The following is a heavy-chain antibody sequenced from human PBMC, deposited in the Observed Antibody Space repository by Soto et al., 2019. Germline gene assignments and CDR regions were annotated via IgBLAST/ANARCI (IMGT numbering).Heavy chain of an antibody. Sequence: QVQLVQSGAEVKKPGSSVKVSCKASGGTFSSYAISWVRQAPGQGLEWMGGIIPIFGTANYAQKFRGRDTIPAAEPTSTAYMELSSLISEDTAVYYCASYGSGPYEGYYYYGMDVWGQGTTVTVSS. V-gene: IGHV1-69*01. CDR2: IIPIFGTA. CDR3: ASYGSGPYEGYYYYGMDV. J-gene: IGHJ6*02. D-gene: IGHD3-10*01. CDR1: GGTFSSYA.